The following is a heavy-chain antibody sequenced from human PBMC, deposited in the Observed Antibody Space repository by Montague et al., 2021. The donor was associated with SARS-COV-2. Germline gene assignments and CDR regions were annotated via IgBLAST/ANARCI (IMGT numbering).Heavy chain of an antibody. CDR3: ARARGGEGIAVRTFDS. J-gene: IGHJ4*02. D-gene: IGHD6-19*01. Sequence: SETLSLTCAVYGGSFSGYYWSWIRQPPGKGLEWIGEINHSGSTNYNPSLKSRVTVSVDTSHNQFSLKLSSVSAADTAVYYCARARGGEGIAVRTFDSWGQGTLVSVSS. CDR2: INHSGST. V-gene: IGHV4-34*01. CDR1: GGSFSGYY.